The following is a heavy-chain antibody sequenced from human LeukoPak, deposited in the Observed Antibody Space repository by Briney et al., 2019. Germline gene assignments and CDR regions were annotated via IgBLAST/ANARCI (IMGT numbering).Heavy chain of an antibody. Sequence: GGSLRLYCAASGFTFSSYAMHWVRQGPGKGLEWVAYIAHHGSNKYYADSVKGRFTISRDNSKRTLYLQMNNLRADDTAVYYCAKDGSWSCTDWGQGALVTVSS. CDR3: AKDGSWSCTD. D-gene: IGHD2-8*02. CDR2: IAHHGSNK. CDR1: GFTFSSYA. J-gene: IGHJ4*02. V-gene: IGHV3-30*02.